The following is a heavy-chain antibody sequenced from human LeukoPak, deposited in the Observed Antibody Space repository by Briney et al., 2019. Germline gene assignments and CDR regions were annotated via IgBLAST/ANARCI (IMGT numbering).Heavy chain of an antibody. D-gene: IGHD2-2*02. J-gene: IGHJ4*02. CDR1: GFTFNNYA. CDR3: ARRGPSGCTSSSCYTAIDY. V-gene: IGHV3-23*01. Sequence: GGSLRLSCAASGFTFNNYAMSWVRQTPGKGLEWVSTIGGSGRSSDYADSVKGRFTISRDNSKNTLYLEMDSLRVEDTAVYYCARRGPSGCTSSSCYTAIDYWGQGTLVTVSS. CDR2: IGGSGRSS.